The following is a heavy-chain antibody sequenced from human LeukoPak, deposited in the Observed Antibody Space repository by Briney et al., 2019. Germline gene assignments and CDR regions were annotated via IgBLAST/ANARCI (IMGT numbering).Heavy chain of an antibody. J-gene: IGHJ5*02. CDR3: ARTGPYYDFWSGYSNWFDP. CDR2: ISSSSSTI. CDR1: GFTFSSYS. D-gene: IGHD3-3*01. Sequence: GGSLRLSCAASGFTFSSYSMNWVRQAPGKGLEWVSHISSSSSTIYYADSVKGRFTISRDKAKNSLYLQMNSLRAEDTAVYYCARTGPYYDFWSGYSNWFDPWGQGTLVTVSS. V-gene: IGHV3-48*01.